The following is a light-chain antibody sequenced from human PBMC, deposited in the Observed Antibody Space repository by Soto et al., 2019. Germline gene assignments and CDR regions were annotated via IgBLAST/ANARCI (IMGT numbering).Light chain of an antibody. CDR1: QDISSW. CDR3: QQTNSFPRT. CDR2: TAS. V-gene: IGKV1-12*01. Sequence: IQMTQSPSSVSASVGDGVTITCRASQDISSWLAWYQQKPGKAPHLLIYTASSLQSGVPSRFSGSGSGTDFTLTINSLRPEDVATYYCQQTNSFPRTFGQGTKVDIK. J-gene: IGKJ1*01.